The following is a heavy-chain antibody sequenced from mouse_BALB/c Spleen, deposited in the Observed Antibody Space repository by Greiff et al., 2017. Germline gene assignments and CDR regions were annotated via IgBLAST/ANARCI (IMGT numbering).Heavy chain of an antibody. D-gene: IGHD2-1*01. V-gene: IGHV7-3*02. CDR2: IRNKANGYTT. Sequence: EVQLVESGGGLVQPGGSLRLSCATSGFTFTDYYMSWVRQPPGKALEWLGFIRNKANGYTTEYSASVKGRFTISRDNSQSILYLQMNTLRAEDSATYYCARDKGDGNFHYYAMDYWGQGTSVTVSS. CDR1: GFTFTDYY. CDR3: ARDKGDGNFHYYAMDY. J-gene: IGHJ4*01.